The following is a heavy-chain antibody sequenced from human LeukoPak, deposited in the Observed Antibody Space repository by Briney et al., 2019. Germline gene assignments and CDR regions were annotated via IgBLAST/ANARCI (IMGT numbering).Heavy chain of an antibody. Sequence: SETLSLTCTVSGGSISSYYWSWIRQPPGKGLEWIGYIYTSGSTNYNPSLKSRVTISVDTSKNQFSPKLSSVTAADTAVYYCARQAPYDSSLDYWGQGTLVTVSS. CDR2: IYTSGST. CDR3: ARQAPYDSSLDY. D-gene: IGHD3-22*01. CDR1: GGSISSYY. V-gene: IGHV4-4*09. J-gene: IGHJ4*02.